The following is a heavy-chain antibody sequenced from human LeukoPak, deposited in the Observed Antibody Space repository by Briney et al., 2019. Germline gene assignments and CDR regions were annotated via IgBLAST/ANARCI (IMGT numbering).Heavy chain of an antibody. CDR3: ARDRHYYDSSGYFDY. CDR2: TKQDGSEK. J-gene: IGHJ4*02. V-gene: IGHV3-7*04. D-gene: IGHD3-22*01. CDR1: GFTFSNYW. Sequence: GGSLRLSCAVSGFTFSNYWMSWVRQAPGRGLEWVANTKQDGSEKYYVESVRGRFTISRDNAKTSLYLQMNSLRAEDRAVYYCARDRHYYDSSGYFDYWGQGTLVTVSS.